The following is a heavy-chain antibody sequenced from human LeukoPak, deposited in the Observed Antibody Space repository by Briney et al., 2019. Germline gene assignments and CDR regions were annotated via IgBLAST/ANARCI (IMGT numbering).Heavy chain of an antibody. Sequence: GASVKVSCKASGYTFTRYSIYWVRQTPGQKLEWMGWINPKTGTANSAQKLQGRVTMTRDTSTGTVYMELSSLRPEDTAVYYCARVEEKGYYYDSSESMLFDIWGQGTMVTVAS. CDR1: GYTFTRYS. CDR2: INPKTGTA. J-gene: IGHJ3*02. CDR3: ARVEEKGYYYDSSESMLFDI. V-gene: IGHV1-2*02. D-gene: IGHD3-22*01.